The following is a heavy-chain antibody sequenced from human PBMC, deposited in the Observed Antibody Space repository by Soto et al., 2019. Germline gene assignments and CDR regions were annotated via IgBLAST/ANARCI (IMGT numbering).Heavy chain of an antibody. CDR1: GYTFTSYG. J-gene: IGHJ1*01. Sequence: QVQLVQSGPDLKRPGASMKFSCKASGYTFTSYGSSWVRQPPGKGLEWMAWISPIKGHNQYSKKAQGRVTLSTDTSSNSAYMERTTLRVDDTAVYYCAMDYGDRPEYFKHWGQGTLVTVS. D-gene: IGHD4-17*01. CDR2: ISPIKGHN. V-gene: IGHV1-18*04. CDR3: AMDYGDRPEYFKH.